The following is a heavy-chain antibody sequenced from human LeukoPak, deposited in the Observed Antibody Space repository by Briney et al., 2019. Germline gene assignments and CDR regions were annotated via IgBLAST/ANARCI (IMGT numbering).Heavy chain of an antibody. CDR2: FDPEDGET. CDR3: ATERLGISTQH. CDR1: GYTFTGYY. D-gene: IGHD6-13*01. J-gene: IGHJ1*01. V-gene: IGHV1-24*01. Sequence: GASVKVSCKASGYTFTGYYVHWVRQAPGQGLEWMGGFDPEDGETIYAQKFQGRVTMTEDTSTDTAYMELSSLRSEDTAVYYCATERLGISTQHWGQGTLVTVSS.